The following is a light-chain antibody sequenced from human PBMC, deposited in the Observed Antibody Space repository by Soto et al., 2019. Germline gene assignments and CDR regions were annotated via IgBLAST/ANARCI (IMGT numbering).Light chain of an antibody. Sequence: EIVMTQSPATLSVSPGERATLSCRASQRVSNELAWYQQKPGQAPRPLIYDTSAWATGIPARFRGRGSGTEFTLTISSLHSEDFAVSYCQQYNNWPPITFGQGTRLEIK. J-gene: IGKJ5*01. V-gene: IGKV3-15*01. CDR2: DTS. CDR1: QRVSNE. CDR3: QQYNNWPPIT.